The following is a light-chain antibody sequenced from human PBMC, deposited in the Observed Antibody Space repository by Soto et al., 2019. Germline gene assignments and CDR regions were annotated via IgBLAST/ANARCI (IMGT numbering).Light chain of an antibody. V-gene: IGLV2-23*02. CDR2: EVS. CDR3: CSYAGSSTLL. CDR1: SSDVGSYNL. Sequence: QSALTQPASVSGSPGQSITISCTGTSSDVGSYNLVSWYQQHPGKAPKLMIYEVSKRPSGVSNRFSGSKSGNTASLTISGFQSEDGVDYYCCSYAGSSTLLFGGGTRVTVL. J-gene: IGLJ2*01.